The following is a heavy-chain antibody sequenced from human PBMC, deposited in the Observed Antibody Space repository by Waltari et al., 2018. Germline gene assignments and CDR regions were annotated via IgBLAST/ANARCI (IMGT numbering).Heavy chain of an antibody. J-gene: IGHJ3*02. CDR3: ARGSYSSSWFNLKAFHI. CDR1: GGSFRNYA. D-gene: IGHD6-13*01. CDR2: IIPLFGKT. V-gene: IGHV1-69*01. Sequence: QVQLLQSGAEVKKPGSSLTVSCKASGGSFRNYAISWGRQAPGQGLEWMGGIIPLFGKTNYAQKFQGRLTITADESTTIAYMDLSSLRFEDTAVYYCARGSYSSSWFNLKAFHIWGQGTMVTVSS.